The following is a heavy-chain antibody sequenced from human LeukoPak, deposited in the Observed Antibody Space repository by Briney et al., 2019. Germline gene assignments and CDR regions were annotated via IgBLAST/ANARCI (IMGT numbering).Heavy chain of an antibody. V-gene: IGHV1-2*02. D-gene: IGHD2-2*01. CDR3: AIRLVVPAAIPV. J-gene: IGHJ6*03. CDR1: GYTFTGYY. CDR2: INPNSGGT. Sequence: GASVKVSCKASGYTFTGYYMHLVRQAPGQGLEWMGWINPNSGGTNYPQKFQGRVTMTRDTSISTAYMELSRLRSDDTAVYFCAIRLVVPAAIPVWGKGTTVTVSS.